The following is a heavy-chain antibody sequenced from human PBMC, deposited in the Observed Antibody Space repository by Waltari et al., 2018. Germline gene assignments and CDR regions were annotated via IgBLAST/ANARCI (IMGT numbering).Heavy chain of an antibody. D-gene: IGHD1-26*01. J-gene: IGHJ6*02. CDR2: INHGGVT. CDR1: GGSFSGYH. Sequence: QVQLQQWGAGLLEPSETLSLTCAVYGGSFSGYHWTWIRQAPGKGLEWIGEINHGGVTNYNPSLESRITISLDTSKNQFSLNLSSVTAVDTAEYFCARSEWGYGMDVWGQGTTVTVSS. CDR3: ARSEWGYGMDV. V-gene: IGHV4-34*01.